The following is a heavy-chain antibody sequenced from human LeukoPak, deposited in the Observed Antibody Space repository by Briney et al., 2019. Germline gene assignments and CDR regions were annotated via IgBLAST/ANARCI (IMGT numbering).Heavy chain of an antibody. CDR3: ARLLRTSYFYYGADV. V-gene: IGHV4-39*01. D-gene: IGHD3/OR15-3a*01. CDR1: GGSITSGDYY. Sequence: PSETLSLTCAVSGGSITSGDYYWAWIRQPPGKGLDWVGSVYFSGTTYYNPSLKSRVTVSVDTSKDQFSLKLNSVTAADTAVYFCARLLRTSYFYYGADVWGQGTTVTVSS. CDR2: VYFSGTT. J-gene: IGHJ6*02.